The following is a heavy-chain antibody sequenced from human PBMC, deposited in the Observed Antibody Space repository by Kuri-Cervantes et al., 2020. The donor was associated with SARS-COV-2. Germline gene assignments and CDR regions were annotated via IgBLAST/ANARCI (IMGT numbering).Heavy chain of an antibody. D-gene: IGHD3-16*02. CDR1: GGTFSSYA. CDR3: AEGAYDYVWGSYRHPPPLLF. CDR2: IIPIFCTA. V-gene: IGHV1-69*13. Sequence: SVKVSCKASGGTFSSYAISWVRQAPGQGREWMGRIIPIFCTANYAQKFQGRVTITADESTSTAYMELSSLRSEDTAVYYCAEGAYDYVWGSYRHPPPLLFWGQGTLVTVSS. J-gene: IGHJ4*02.